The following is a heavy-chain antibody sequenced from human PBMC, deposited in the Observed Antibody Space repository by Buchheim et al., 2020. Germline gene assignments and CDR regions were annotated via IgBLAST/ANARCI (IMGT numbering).Heavy chain of an antibody. J-gene: IGHJ6*02. CDR1: GFTFSDYY. D-gene: IGHD6-19*01. CDR3: ARDTGYSSGWYNAQDAYYYYGMDV. CDR2: ISSSGSTI. V-gene: IGHV3-11*01. Sequence: QVQLVESGGGLVKPGGSLRLSCAASGFTFSDYYMSWIRQAPGKGLEWVSYISSSGSTIYYADSVKGRFTISRDNAKNSLYLQMNSLRAEDTAVYYCARDTGYSSGWYNAQDAYYYYGMDVWGQGTT.